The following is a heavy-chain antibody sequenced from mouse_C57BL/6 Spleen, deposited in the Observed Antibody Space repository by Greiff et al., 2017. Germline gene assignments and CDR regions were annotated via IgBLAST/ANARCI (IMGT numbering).Heavy chain of an antibody. Sequence: ESGPGLVKPSQSLSLTCSVTGYSITSGYYWNWIRQFPGNKLEWMGYISYDGSNNYNPSLKNRISITRDTTKNQFFLKLNSVTTEDTATYYCARGGLRDYAMDYWGQGTSVTVSS. J-gene: IGHJ4*01. D-gene: IGHD2-4*01. CDR3: ARGGLRDYAMDY. CDR2: ISYDGSN. CDR1: GYSITSGYY. V-gene: IGHV3-6*01.